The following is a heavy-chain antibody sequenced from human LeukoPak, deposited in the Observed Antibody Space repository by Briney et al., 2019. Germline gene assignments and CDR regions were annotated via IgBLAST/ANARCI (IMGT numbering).Heavy chain of an antibody. J-gene: IGHJ3*02. Sequence: ASVKVSCKASGYTFTSYYMHWVRQAPGQGLEWMGIINLSGGSTSYAQKFQGRVTMTRDTSTSTVYMELSSLRSEDTAVYYCARDLPSNTAPDAFDIWGQGTMVTVSS. CDR1: GYTFTSYY. CDR3: ARDLPSNTAPDAFDI. CDR2: INLSGGST. D-gene: IGHD2-2*02. V-gene: IGHV1-46*01.